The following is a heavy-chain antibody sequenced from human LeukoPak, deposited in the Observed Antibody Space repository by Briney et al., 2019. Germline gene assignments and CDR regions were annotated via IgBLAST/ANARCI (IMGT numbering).Heavy chain of an antibody. D-gene: IGHD3-3*01. CDR3: ATVNRRGRWLRFLGHYYYMDV. V-gene: IGHV1-69-2*01. J-gene: IGHJ6*03. CDR2: VDPEDGET. Sequence: ATVKISCKASGYTFTDYYMHSVQQAPGKGLEWMGRVDPEDGETIYAEKFQGRITITADTSTDTAYMELSSLRSEDTAVYYCATVNRRGRWLRFLGHYYYMDVWGKGTTVTVSS. CDR1: GYTFTDYY.